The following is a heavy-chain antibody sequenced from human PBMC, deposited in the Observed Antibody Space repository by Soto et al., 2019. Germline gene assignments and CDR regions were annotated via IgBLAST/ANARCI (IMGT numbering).Heavy chain of an antibody. CDR2: IWYDGSNK. CDR3: ASQFGGISTVATSGVIFDY. CDR1: GFTFSNYG. Sequence: QVQLVESGGGVVQPGRSLRLSCAASGFTFSNYGMHWVRQAPGKGLEWVAVIWYDGSNKYYADSVKGRFTISRDNSKNTLYMQMNSLRAEDTAVYYCASQFGGISTVATSGVIFDYWGQGTLVTVSS. V-gene: IGHV3-33*01. D-gene: IGHD4-4*01. J-gene: IGHJ4*02.